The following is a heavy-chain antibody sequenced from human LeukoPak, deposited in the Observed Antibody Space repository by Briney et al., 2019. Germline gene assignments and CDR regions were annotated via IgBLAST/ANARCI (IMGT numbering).Heavy chain of an antibody. CDR1: GFTFSSYS. D-gene: IGHD5-12*01. Sequence: GGSLRLSCAASGFTFSSYSMNWVRQAPGEGLEWVSSISSSSSYIYYADSVKGRFTISRDNAKNSLYLQMNSLRAEDTAVYYCASHPYSGYDRLDYWGQGTLVTVSS. CDR2: ISSSSSYI. J-gene: IGHJ4*02. V-gene: IGHV3-21*01. CDR3: ASHPYSGYDRLDY.